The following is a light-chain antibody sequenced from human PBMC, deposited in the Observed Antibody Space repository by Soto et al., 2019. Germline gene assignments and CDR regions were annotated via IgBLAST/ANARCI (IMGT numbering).Light chain of an antibody. J-gene: IGKJ3*01. CDR2: GAS. CDR1: QSVSSSY. CDR3: QEYGSSLFT. Sequence: EIVLTQSPGTLSLSPGERATLSCRASQSVSSSYLAWYQQKPGQAPRLLIYGASSRATGIPDRFSGSGSGTDFALTISRLELEDFAVYYCQEYGSSLFTCGPGTKVDIK. V-gene: IGKV3-20*01.